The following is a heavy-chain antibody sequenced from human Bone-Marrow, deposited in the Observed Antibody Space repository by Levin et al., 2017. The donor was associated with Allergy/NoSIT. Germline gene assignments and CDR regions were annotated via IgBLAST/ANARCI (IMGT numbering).Heavy chain of an antibody. D-gene: IGHD6-19*01. CDR3: AGGPLYGSGAMGFFYYYVDV. Sequence: SETLSLTCTVSGDSITSYYWSWIRQPPGKGLDWIGYIHNSGSIYYNPSLKSRLTISLDTSNTQFSLTLTSVTAADTAVYYCAGGPLYGSGAMGFFYYYVDVWGKGTTVTVSS. CDR2: IHNSGSI. V-gene: IGHV4-59*12. J-gene: IGHJ6*03. CDR1: GDSITSYY.